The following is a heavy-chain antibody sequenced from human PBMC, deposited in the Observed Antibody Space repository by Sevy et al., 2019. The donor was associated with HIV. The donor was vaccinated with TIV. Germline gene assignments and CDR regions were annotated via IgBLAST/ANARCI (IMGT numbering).Heavy chain of an antibody. V-gene: IGHV4-34*01. Sequence: SETLSLTCAVYGGSFSGYYWSWIRQPPGKGLEWIGEINHSGSTNYNPSLKSRVTISVDTSKNQFSLKLSSVTAADTAVYYCASGNLTVRYWGQGTLVTVSS. CDR3: ASGNLTVRY. CDR1: GGSFSGYY. CDR2: INHSGST. J-gene: IGHJ4*02.